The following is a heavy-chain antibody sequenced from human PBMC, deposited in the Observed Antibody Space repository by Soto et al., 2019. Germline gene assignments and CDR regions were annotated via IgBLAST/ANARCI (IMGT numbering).Heavy chain of an antibody. J-gene: IGHJ3*02. CDR3: ARALSGYYHDAFDI. Sequence: SVKVSCKASGGTFSSYAISWVRQAPGQGLEWMGGIIPIFGTANYAQKFQGRVTITADESTSTAYMELSSLRSEDRAVYYCARALSGYYHDAFDIWGQGTMVTVSS. V-gene: IGHV1-69*13. CDR2: IIPIFGTA. CDR1: GGTFSSYA. D-gene: IGHD3-22*01.